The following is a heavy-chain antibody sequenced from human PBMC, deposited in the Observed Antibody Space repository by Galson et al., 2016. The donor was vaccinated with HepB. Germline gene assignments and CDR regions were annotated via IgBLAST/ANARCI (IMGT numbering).Heavy chain of an antibody. CDR1: GFTVSTYY. Sequence: SLRLSCAASGFTVSTYYMNWVRQAPGKGLEWVSGMFYGGTTYYADSVEGRFTISRDESMNTFYLQMNSLTAEDTAVYFCARTSHRECTGTRCVNFRYYYYYMDVWGKGTTVTVSS. CDR2: MFYGGTT. V-gene: IGHV3-53*01. J-gene: IGHJ6*03. CDR3: ARTSHRECTGTRCVNFRYYYYYMDV. D-gene: IGHD2-2*01.